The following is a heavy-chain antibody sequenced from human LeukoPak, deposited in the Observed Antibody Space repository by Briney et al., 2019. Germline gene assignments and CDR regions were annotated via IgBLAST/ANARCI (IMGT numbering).Heavy chain of an antibody. CDR2: IYYSGST. CDR3: ARAGVSRPTSYFGVVSYYYYMDV. J-gene: IGHJ6*03. D-gene: IGHD3-3*01. CDR1: GGSISSHY. V-gene: IGHV4-59*11. Sequence: SETLSLTCTVSGGSISSHYWSWIRQPPGKGLEWIGYIYYSGSTNYNPSLKSRVTISVDTSKNQFSLKLSPVTAADTAVYYCARAGVSRPTSYFGVVSYYYYMDVWGKGTTVTVSS.